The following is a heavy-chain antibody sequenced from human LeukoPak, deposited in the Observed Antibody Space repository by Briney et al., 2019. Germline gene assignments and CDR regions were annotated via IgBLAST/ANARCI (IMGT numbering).Heavy chain of an antibody. V-gene: IGHV4-34*01. J-gene: IGHJ4*02. CDR1: GGSISSYY. CDR3: ARGGYYDYVWGSYPYNY. Sequence: SETLSLTCTVSGGSISSYYWSWIRQPPGKGLEWIGEINHSGSTNYNPSLKSRVTISVDTSKNQFSLKLSSVTAADTAVYYCARGGYYDYVWGSYPYNYWGQGTLVTVSS. CDR2: INHSGST. D-gene: IGHD3-16*01.